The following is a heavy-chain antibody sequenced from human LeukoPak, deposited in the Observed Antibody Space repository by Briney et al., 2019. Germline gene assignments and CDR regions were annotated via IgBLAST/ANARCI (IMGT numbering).Heavy chain of an antibody. CDR2: IYYSGST. Sequence: SETLSLTCTVSGGSISSGGYYWSWIRQHPGKGLEWIGYIYYSGSTYYNPSLKSRVTISVDTSKNQFSLKLSSVTAADTAVYYCARVGLLWFGELFGYNWFDPWGQGTLVTVSS. CDR1: GGSISSGGYY. V-gene: IGHV4-31*03. J-gene: IGHJ5*02. CDR3: ARVGLLWFGELFGYNWFDP. D-gene: IGHD3-10*01.